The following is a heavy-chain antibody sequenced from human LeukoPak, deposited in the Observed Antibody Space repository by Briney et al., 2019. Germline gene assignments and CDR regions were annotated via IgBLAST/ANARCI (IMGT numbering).Heavy chain of an antibody. CDR3: AREGQGVVGGGGYYYYYMDV. V-gene: IGHV4-61*02. Sequence: SETLSLTCTVSGGSISSGSYYWSWIRQPAGKGLEWIGRIYTSGSTNYNPSLKSRVTISVDTSKNQFSLKLSSVTAADTAVYYCAREGQGVVGGGGYYYYYMDVWGKGTTVTISS. CDR2: IYTSGST. CDR1: GGSISSGSYY. D-gene: IGHD2-15*01. J-gene: IGHJ6*03.